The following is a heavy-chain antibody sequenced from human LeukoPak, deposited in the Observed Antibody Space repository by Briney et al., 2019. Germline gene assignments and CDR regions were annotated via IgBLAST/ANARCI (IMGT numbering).Heavy chain of an antibody. V-gene: IGHV3-7*02. CDR2: INEDGSEK. J-gene: IGHJ4*02. D-gene: IGHD3-22*01. CDR3: ARIYYDSSGYRLFDY. Sequence: GGSLRLSCAASGFTFSTHWMSWVRQAPGKGLEWVANINEDGSEKYYVDSVKGRFTISRDNAKNSLYLQMNSLRAEDTALYYCARIYYDSSGYRLFDYWGQGTLVTVPS. CDR1: GFTFSTHW.